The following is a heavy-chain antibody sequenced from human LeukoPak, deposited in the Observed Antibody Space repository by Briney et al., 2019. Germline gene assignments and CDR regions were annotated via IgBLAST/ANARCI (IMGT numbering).Heavy chain of an antibody. CDR2: ISSGGDYK. Sequence: GSLRLSFAASGFTFSSFSMNWVRQAPGKGLEWVSSISSGGDYKHYADSVKGRLTISRDNAKNSLFLQMNSLRAEDTAVYYCARAPRSSGWYSFDYWGQGTLVTVSS. CDR3: ARAPRSSGWYSFDY. D-gene: IGHD6-19*01. V-gene: IGHV3-21*01. J-gene: IGHJ4*02. CDR1: GFTFSSFS.